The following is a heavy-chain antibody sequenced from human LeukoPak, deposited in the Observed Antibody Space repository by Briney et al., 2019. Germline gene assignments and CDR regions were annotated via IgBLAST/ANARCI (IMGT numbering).Heavy chain of an antibody. Sequence: SWVRQPPGKGLEWIGYIYYSGSTYYNPSLKSRVTISVDTSKNQFSLKLSSVTAADTAVYYCASRDGYNLGFGYWGQGTLVTVSS. J-gene: IGHJ4*02. V-gene: IGHV4-30-4*08. CDR3: ASRDGYNLGFGY. D-gene: IGHD5-24*01. CDR2: IYYSGST.